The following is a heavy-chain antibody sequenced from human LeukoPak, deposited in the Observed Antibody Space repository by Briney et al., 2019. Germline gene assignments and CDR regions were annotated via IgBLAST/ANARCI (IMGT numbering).Heavy chain of an antibody. CDR3: TRSNILTGYYLSYYFDY. CDR2: IRSKAYGGTT. D-gene: IGHD3-9*01. V-gene: IGHV3-49*04. J-gene: IGHJ4*02. CDR1: GFTFSTYA. Sequence: SLRLSCAASGFTFSTYAMTWVRQAPGKGLEWVGFIRSKAYGGTTEYAASVKGRFTISRDDSKSIAYLQMNSLKTEDTAVYYCTRSNILTGYYLSYYFDYWGQGTLVTVSS.